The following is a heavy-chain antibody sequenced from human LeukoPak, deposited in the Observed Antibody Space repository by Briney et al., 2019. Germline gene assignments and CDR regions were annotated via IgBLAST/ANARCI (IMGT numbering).Heavy chain of an antibody. V-gene: IGHV1-2*02. D-gene: IGHD2-2*01. J-gene: IGHJ3*02. CDR1: GYTFTGYY. Sequence: ASVKVSCKASGYTFTGYYMHWVRQAPGQGLEWMGWINPNSGGTNYAQKFQGRVTMTRDTSISTAYMELSRLRSDDTAVYYCARVKVPAANDAFDIWDQGTMVTVSS. CDR2: INPNSGGT. CDR3: ARVKVPAANDAFDI.